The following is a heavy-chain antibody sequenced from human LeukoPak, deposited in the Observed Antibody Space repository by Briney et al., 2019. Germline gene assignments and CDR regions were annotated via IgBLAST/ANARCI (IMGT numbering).Heavy chain of an antibody. V-gene: IGHV3-23*01. CDR1: GFTISSYG. J-gene: IGHJ3*02. Sequence: GGSLRLSCAASGFTISSYGMSWVRQSPGKGLEWVSTTTEGGGSTYHADSVMGRFSISRDNSRNTVHLQMSSLRAEDTAAYYCAKDGGRWAFDIWGQGTMVTVSS. CDR2: TTEGGGST. CDR3: AKDGGRWAFDI. D-gene: IGHD3-10*01.